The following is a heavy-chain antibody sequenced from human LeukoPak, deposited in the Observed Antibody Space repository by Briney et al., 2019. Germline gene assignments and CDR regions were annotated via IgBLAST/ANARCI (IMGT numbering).Heavy chain of an antibody. CDR3: ASDRAGGGYCSSTSCYTFDFDY. Sequence: SVKVSCKASGGTFSSYAISWVRQAPGQGLEWMGGIIPIFGTANYAQKFQGRVTITADESTSTAYMELSSLRSEDTAVYYCASDRAGGGYCSSTSCYTFDFDYWGQGTLATVSS. J-gene: IGHJ4*02. D-gene: IGHD2-2*02. CDR2: IIPIFGTA. V-gene: IGHV1-69*13. CDR1: GGTFSSYA.